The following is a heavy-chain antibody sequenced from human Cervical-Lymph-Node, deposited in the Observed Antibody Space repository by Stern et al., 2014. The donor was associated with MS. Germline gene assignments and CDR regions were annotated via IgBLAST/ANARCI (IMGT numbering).Heavy chain of an antibody. Sequence: VQLVQSGSDLKKPGASVNVSCMASGYTFTNYGINWLRQAPGQGLEWMGWINTKTGKPPYAQGFTGLFVFSLVTSVTTTYLQISSLKPEDTAVYYLARFTIPEGLSHWGQGTLVTVSS. D-gene: IGHD3-3*01. CDR3: ARFTIPEGLSH. V-gene: IGHV7-4-1*02. J-gene: IGHJ4*02. CDR1: GYTFTNYG. CDR2: INTKTGKP.